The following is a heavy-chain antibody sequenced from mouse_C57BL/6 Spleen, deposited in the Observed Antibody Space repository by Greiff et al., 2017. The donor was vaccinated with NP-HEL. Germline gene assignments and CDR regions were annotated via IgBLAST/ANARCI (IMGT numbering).Heavy chain of an antibody. CDR1: GYTFTSYW. J-gene: IGHJ1*03. Sequence: QVQLQQPGAELVKPGASVKLSCKASGYTFTSYWMHWVKQRPGQGLEWIGMIHPNSGSTNYNEKFKSKATLTVDKSSSTAYMQLSSLTSEDSAVYYCARSFYGSSPSRYFDVWGTGTTVTVSS. CDR2: IHPNSGST. D-gene: IGHD1-1*01. CDR3: ARSFYGSSPSRYFDV. V-gene: IGHV1-64*01.